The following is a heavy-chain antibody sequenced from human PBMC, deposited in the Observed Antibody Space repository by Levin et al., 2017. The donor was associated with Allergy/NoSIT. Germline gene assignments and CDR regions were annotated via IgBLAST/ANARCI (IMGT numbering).Heavy chain of an antibody. CDR2: INSDGSST. J-gene: IGHJ3*02. V-gene: IGHV3-74*01. CDR3: ARGGDIVVVVAATSEFDI. D-gene: IGHD2-15*01. Sequence: SCAASGFTFSSYWMHWVRQAPGKGLVWVSRINSDGSSTSYADSVKGRFTISRDNAKNTLYLQMNSLRAEDTAVYYCARGGDIVVVVAATSEFDIWGQGTMVTVSS. CDR1: GFTFSSYW.